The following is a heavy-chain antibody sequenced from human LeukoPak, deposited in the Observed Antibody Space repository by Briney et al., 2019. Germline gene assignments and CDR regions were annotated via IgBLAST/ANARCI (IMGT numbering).Heavy chain of an antibody. Sequence: PGGSLRLSCAASGFTFSSYWISWVRQAPGKGLEWVANIKQDGSKKYYVDSVKGRFTISRDNAKNSLYLQMNSLRAEDTAIYYCARDKSCSSTSCQKYYFDYWGQGTLVTVSS. CDR1: GFTFSSYW. J-gene: IGHJ4*02. CDR2: IKQDGSKK. D-gene: IGHD2-2*01. V-gene: IGHV3-7*03. CDR3: ARDKSCSSTSCQKYYFDY.